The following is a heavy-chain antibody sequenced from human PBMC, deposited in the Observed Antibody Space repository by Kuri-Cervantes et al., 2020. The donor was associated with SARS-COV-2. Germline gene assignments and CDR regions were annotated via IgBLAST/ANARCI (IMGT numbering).Heavy chain of an antibody. V-gene: IGHV3-23*01. CDR2: ISDSGDAT. CDR1: GFTFSTYA. Sequence: GGSLRLSCAASGFTFSTYAMSWARQAPGKGLEWVSAISDSGDATYYADSVRGRFTISRDNTKNTLYLQMNSLRAEDTAVYYCARGGGGLISYGLDVWGQGTTVTVSS. D-gene: IGHD2-8*01. CDR3: ARGGGGLISYGLDV. J-gene: IGHJ6*02.